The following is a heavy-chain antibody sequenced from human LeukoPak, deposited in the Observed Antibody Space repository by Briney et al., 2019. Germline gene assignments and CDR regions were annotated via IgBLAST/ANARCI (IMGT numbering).Heavy chain of an antibody. Sequence: GGSLRLSCAASGSTFSSNWMHWVRQAPWKGLVWVSRINEDGSTTNYADSVKGRSTIFRDNAKNTLYLQMNSLRAEDTAVYYCVRDLGGGSGHWGQGTLVTVSS. CDR3: VRDLGGGSGH. CDR1: GSTFSSNW. CDR2: INEDGSTT. J-gene: IGHJ4*02. V-gene: IGHV3-74*01. D-gene: IGHD3-10*01.